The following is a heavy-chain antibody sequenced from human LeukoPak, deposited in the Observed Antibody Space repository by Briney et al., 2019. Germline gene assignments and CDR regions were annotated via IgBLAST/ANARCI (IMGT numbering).Heavy chain of an antibody. CDR3: AREVRWGIAASGTYYFDY. Sequence: PGGSLRLSCAASGFTVSSNYMSWVRQAPGKGLEWVSVIYSGGSTYYADSVKGRFTISRDNSKNTLYLQMNSLRAEDTAVYYCAREVRWGIAASGTYYFDYWGQGTLVTASS. D-gene: IGHD6-13*01. V-gene: IGHV3-53*01. J-gene: IGHJ4*02. CDR1: GFTVSSNY. CDR2: IYSGGST.